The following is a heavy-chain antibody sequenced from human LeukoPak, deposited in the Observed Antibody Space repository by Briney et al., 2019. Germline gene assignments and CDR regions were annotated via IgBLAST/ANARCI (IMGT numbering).Heavy chain of an antibody. D-gene: IGHD2-21*02. Sequence: SGTLSLTCAVYIDSFSNYHWNWIRQTPAKGMEWIGEVNESGGTNISPSLRSRVTISVDRSKNQFSLKLNSVTAADTAVYHCAKSGGGDCSTDWGQGTMVTVSS. V-gene: IGHV4-34*01. J-gene: IGHJ3*01. CDR2: VNESGGT. CDR3: AKSGGGDCSTD. CDR1: IDSFSNYH.